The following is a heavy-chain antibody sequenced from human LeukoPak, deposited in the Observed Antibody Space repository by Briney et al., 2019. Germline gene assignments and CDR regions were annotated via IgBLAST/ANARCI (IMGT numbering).Heavy chain of an antibody. CDR1: VFTFSSYS. CDR2: ISSSSSYI. D-gene: IGHD3-22*01. CDR3: ARCEDYYDSSGYYPLDY. Sequence: PGGSLRLSCAASVFTFSSYSMNWVRQAPGKGLEWVSSISSSSSYIYYADSVKGRFTISRDNAKNSLYLQMNSLRAEDTAVYYCARCEDYYDSSGYYPLDYWGQGTLVTVSS. V-gene: IGHV3-21*01. J-gene: IGHJ4*02.